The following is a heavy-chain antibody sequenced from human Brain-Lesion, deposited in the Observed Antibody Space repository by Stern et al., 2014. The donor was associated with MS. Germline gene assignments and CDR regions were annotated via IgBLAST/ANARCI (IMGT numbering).Heavy chain of an antibody. CDR1: GGSISSGSFY. Sequence: VQLLESGPGLVKPSQTLSLTCIVSGGSISSGSFYWNWIRQPAGKGLEWIGRIYSSGSTNYKPYLKSRVTISGDPSKNPFSPKLFSMTAADTAVYYCARETGGYTYGDTDFFDYWGQGALVTVSS. CDR3: ARETGGYTYGDTDFFDY. D-gene: IGHD5-18*01. CDR2: IYSSGST. V-gene: IGHV4-61*02. J-gene: IGHJ4*02.